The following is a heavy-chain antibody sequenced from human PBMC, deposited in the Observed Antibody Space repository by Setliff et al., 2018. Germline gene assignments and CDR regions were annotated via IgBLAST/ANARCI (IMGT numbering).Heavy chain of an antibody. D-gene: IGHD3-3*01. CDR3: ARDATYYDFWSDYSPDAFDI. CDR2: VKSKSDGGTI. J-gene: IGHJ3*02. CDR1: GFTFTNAW. Sequence: PGGSLRLSCAASGFTFTNAWMSWVRQAPGKGLEWVGRVKSKSDGGTIDYAAPVEGRFTISRDNAKNSLYLQMNSLRAEDTAMYYCARDATYYDFWSDYSPDAFDIWGQGTMVTVSS. V-gene: IGHV3-15*05.